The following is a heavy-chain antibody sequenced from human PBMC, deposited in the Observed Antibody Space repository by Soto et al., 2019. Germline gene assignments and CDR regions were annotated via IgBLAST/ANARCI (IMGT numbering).Heavy chain of an antibody. V-gene: IGHV4-59*01. Sequence: SETLSLTCTVSGGSISSYYWSWIRQPPGKGLEWIGYIYYSGSTNYNPSLKSRVTISVDTSKNQFSLKLSSVTAADTAVYYCARAGLAHDYFDYWGQGTLVTVSS. D-gene: IGHD6-19*01. J-gene: IGHJ4*02. CDR2: IYYSGST. CDR3: ARAGLAHDYFDY. CDR1: GGSISSYY.